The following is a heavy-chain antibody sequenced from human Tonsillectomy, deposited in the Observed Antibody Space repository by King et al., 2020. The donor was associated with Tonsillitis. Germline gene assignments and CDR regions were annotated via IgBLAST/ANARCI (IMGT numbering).Heavy chain of an antibody. Sequence: VQLVESGGGLVQPGGSLRLSCTASGFTFTNYAMNWVRQAPGKGLEWVSTMSGIGVTTHSADSVKGRFTISRDNSEDTLFLQMNSLRAEDTAVYYCARISLNRPPYYFDYWGQGTLVTVSS. J-gene: IGHJ4*02. CDR1: GFTFTNYA. D-gene: IGHD3-10*01. CDR2: MSGIGVTT. CDR3: ARISLNRPPYYFDY. V-gene: IGHV3-23*04.